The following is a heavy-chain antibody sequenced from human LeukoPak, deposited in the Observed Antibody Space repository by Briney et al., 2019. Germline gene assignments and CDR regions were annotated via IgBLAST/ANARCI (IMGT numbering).Heavy chain of an antibody. D-gene: IGHD4-17*01. CDR1: GITVSSNY. J-gene: IGHJ4*02. CDR3: AKEGTDYGDYPYFFDY. V-gene: IGHV3-30*18. Sequence: GGSLRLSCAASGITVSSNYMSWVRQAPGKGLEWVAIISFDGSRRFYADSVRGRFTVSRDNSKNTLFLQMDSLSADDTGVYYCAKEGTDYGDYPYFFDYWGQGTLVTVSS. CDR2: ISFDGSRR.